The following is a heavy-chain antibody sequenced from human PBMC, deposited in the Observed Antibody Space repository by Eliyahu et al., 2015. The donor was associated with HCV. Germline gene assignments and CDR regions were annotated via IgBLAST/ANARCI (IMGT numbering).Heavy chain of an antibody. J-gene: IGHJ4*02. V-gene: IGHV2-5*01. CDR1: GFSLTTSGVG. CDR3: VRRRYNMGFDY. CDR2: IYWNNEK. D-gene: IGHD3-10*01. Sequence: QITLKESGPTLVKPTQTLTLTCSFSGFSLTTSGVGVGWVRQPPGKXLEWLSLIYWNNEKRFSPSLKSRLTITKDTSGNQVVLVMANMNPLDTATYYCVRRRYNMGFDYWGQGLLVTVSS.